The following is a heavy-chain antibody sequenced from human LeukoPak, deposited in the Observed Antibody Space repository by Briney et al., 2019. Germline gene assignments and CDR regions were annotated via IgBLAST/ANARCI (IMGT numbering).Heavy chain of an antibody. CDR2: ISSSGSYI. D-gene: IGHD3-9*01. J-gene: IGHJ3*02. V-gene: IGHV3-21*01. CDR1: GFTFSSYS. CDR3: ARGPYYDILTGYVGAFDI. Sequence: GGSLRLSCAASGFTFSSYSMNWVRQAPGKGLEWVSSISSSGSYIYYADSVKGRFTISRDNAKNSLYLQMNSLRAEDTAVYYCARGPYYDILTGYVGAFDIWGQGTMVTVSS.